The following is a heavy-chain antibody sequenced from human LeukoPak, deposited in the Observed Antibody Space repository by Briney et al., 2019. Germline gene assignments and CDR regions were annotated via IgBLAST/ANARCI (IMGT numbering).Heavy chain of an antibody. V-gene: IGHV4-59*05. CDR1: GGSISSYY. J-gene: IGHJ4*02. CDR3: ARQISINLIDY. D-gene: IGHD1-14*01. Sequence: SETLSLTCTVSGGSISSYYWSWIRQPAGKGLEWIGSIYYSGSTYYNPSLKSRVTISVDTSKNQFSLKLRSVTAADTAVYYCARQISINLIDYWGQGTLVTVSS. CDR2: IYYSGST.